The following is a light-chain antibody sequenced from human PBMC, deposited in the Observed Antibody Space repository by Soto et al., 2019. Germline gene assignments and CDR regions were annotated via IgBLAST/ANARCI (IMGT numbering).Light chain of an antibody. J-gene: IGLJ3*02. V-gene: IGLV6-57*03. Sequence: NFMLTQPHSVSESPGKTVTISCTRTSGSIASNYVQWYQQRPGSAPTTVIYEDNQRPSGVPDRFSGSIDSSSNSASLTISGLKTEDEADHYCQSSDSSNHWVFGGGTKLTVL. CDR3: QSSDSSNHWV. CDR2: EDN. CDR1: SGSIASNY.